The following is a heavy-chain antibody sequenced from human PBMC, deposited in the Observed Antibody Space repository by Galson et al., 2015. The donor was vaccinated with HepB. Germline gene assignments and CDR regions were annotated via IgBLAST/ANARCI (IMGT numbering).Heavy chain of an antibody. CDR2: IIPFLGTP. D-gene: IGHD2-2*01. Sequence: SVKVSCKASGGTFSKYAITWVRQAPGQGLEWMGGIIPFLGTPIYAQRFQGRVTITADESTTTAHMELSSLRSDDTAVFYCALARDPNPTYYSSVNYGMDVWGQGTTVTVSS. CDR1: GGTFSKYA. V-gene: IGHV1-69*13. J-gene: IGHJ6*02. CDR3: ALARDPNPTYYSSVNYGMDV.